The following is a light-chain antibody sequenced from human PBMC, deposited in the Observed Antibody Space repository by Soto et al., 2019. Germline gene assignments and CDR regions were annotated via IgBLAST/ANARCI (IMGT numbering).Light chain of an antibody. CDR1: QSVSNY. J-gene: IGKJ4*01. CDR3: QQRRVWPLT. V-gene: IGKV3-11*01. Sequence: VLTQSPAILSLSPGERATLDCRASQSVSNYVAWYQQRPGQAPRLLIYDSSNRATGVPARFSASGSGPDFTLTISSLEPEDFAVYYCQQRRVWPLTFGGGTKVEIK. CDR2: DSS.